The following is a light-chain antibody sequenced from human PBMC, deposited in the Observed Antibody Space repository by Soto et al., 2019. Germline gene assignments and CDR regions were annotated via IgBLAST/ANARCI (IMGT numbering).Light chain of an antibody. J-gene: IGLJ1*01. CDR3: SSYTSSSTYV. V-gene: IGLV2-14*01. CDR2: DVS. Sequence: QSALTQPASVSGSPGQSGTISCTGTSSDVGAYNFVSWYQQHPGKAPKLLIYDVSDRPSGVSNRFSGSKSGNTASLTISGLQAEDEADYYCSSYTSSSTYVFGTGTKVTVL. CDR1: SSDVGAYNF.